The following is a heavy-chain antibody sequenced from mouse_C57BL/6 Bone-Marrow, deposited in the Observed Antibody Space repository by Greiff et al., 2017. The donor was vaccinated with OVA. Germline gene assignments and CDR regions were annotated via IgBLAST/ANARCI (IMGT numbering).Heavy chain of an antibody. CDR3: VLYGYGWFAY. CDR2: IDPSDSET. CDR1: GYTFTSYW. J-gene: IGHJ3*01. D-gene: IGHD2-2*01. V-gene: IGHV1-52*01. Sequence: QVQLQQPGAELVRPGSSVKLSCKASGYTFTSYWMHWVKQRPIQGLEWIGNIDPSDSETHYNQKFKDKATLTVDKSSSTAYMQLSSLTSEASAVYYCVLYGYGWFAYWGQGTLVTVAA.